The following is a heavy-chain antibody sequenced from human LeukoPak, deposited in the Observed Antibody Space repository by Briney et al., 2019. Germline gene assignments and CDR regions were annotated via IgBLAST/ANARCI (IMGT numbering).Heavy chain of an antibody. J-gene: IGHJ4*02. CDR2: IYHSGST. V-gene: IGHV4-38-2*02. Sequence: SETLSLTCTVSGYSISSGYYWGWIRQPPGKGLEWIGSIYHSGSTYYNPSLKSRVTISRDTSKNQFSLKLSSVTAADTAVYYCARGRNYWGQGTLVTVSS. CDR1: GYSISSGYY. CDR3: ARGRNY. D-gene: IGHD1-14*01.